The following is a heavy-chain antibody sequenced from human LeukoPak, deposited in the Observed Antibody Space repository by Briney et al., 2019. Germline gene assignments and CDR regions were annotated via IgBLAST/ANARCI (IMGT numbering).Heavy chain of an antibody. D-gene: IGHD3-10*01. J-gene: IGHJ6*03. Sequence: ASVKVSCKASGYTFTSYGISWVRQAPGQGLEWMGWISAYNGNTNYAQKLQGRVTMTTDTSTSTAYMELSSLRSEDTAVYYCARGEITMVRGALGPYYYYYMDVWGKGTTVTISS. CDR3: ARGEITMVRGALGPYYYYYMDV. CDR2: ISAYNGNT. CDR1: GYTFTSYG. V-gene: IGHV1-18*01.